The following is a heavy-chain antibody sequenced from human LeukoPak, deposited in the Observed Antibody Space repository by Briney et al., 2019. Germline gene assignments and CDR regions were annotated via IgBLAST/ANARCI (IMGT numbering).Heavy chain of an antibody. Sequence: PGGSLRLSCAASGFTFSSYGMHWVRQAPGKGLEWVAVISYDGSNKYYADSVKGRFTISRDNAKNTLYLQMNSLRAEDTAVYYCARGRLRGDFDYWGQGTLVTVSS. CDR1: GFTFSSYG. J-gene: IGHJ4*02. D-gene: IGHD2-21*01. CDR3: ARGRLRGDFDY. V-gene: IGHV3-30*03. CDR2: ISYDGSNK.